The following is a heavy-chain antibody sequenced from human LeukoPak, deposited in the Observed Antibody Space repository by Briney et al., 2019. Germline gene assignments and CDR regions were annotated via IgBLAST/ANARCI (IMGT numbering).Heavy chain of an antibody. CDR2: ISAYNGNT. J-gene: IGHJ4*02. D-gene: IGHD3-16*02. Sequence: ASVKVSCKASGYTFTSYGISWVRQAPGQGLEWMGWISAYNGNTNYAQKLHGRVTMTTDTSTSTAYMELRSLRSDDTAVYYCARDQGMITFGGVIVKVPDYWGQGTLVTVSS. V-gene: IGHV1-18*01. CDR1: GYTFTSYG. CDR3: ARDQGMITFGGVIVKVPDY.